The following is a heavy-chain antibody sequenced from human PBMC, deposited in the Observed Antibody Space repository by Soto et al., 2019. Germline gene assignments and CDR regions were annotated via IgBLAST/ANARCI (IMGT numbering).Heavy chain of an antibody. CDR3: ARVPYGDSQYFDY. CDR1: GFTFNSLS. J-gene: IGHJ4*02. CDR2: VSFDGKVT. D-gene: IGHD2-21*02. Sequence: QVQLVESGEDIVQAGTSLRLSGTGSGFTFNSLSLHWVRQGPDKGLEWVAVVSFDGKVTYYADSVKGRFTVSRDNSKNTIYLQANSLRAEDMAVYYCARVPYGDSQYFDYWGQGTPVTVSS. V-gene: IGHV3-30*04.